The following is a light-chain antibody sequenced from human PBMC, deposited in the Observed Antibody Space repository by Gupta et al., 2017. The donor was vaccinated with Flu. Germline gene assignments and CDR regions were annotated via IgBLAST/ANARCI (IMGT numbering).Light chain of an antibody. CDR1: QSVLYSSNNKNY. CDR2: WAS. J-gene: IGKJ4*01. CDR3: QQYYSTPQT. V-gene: IGKV4-1*01. Sequence: GERATINCKSSQSVLYSSNNKNYLAWYLQKPGQPPKLLIYWASTRESGVPDRFSGSGSGTDFTLTISSLQAEDVAVYYCQQYYSTPQTFGGGTKVEIK.